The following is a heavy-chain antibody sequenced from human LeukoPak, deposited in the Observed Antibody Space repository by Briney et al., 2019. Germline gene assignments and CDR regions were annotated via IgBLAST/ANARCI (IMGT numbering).Heavy chain of an antibody. J-gene: IGHJ6*03. D-gene: IGHD1-26*01. CDR1: GFTFSSYW. Sequence: PGGSLRLSCAASGFTFSSYWMTWVRQAPGKGLEWVANIKQDGSEKYYVDSVKGRFTISRDNAKNSLYLQMNSLRAEDTAVYYCARFRSGSYYDVWDYYYYMDVWGIGTTVTVSS. CDR3: ARFRSGSYYDVWDYYYYMDV. CDR2: IKQDGSEK. V-gene: IGHV3-7*01.